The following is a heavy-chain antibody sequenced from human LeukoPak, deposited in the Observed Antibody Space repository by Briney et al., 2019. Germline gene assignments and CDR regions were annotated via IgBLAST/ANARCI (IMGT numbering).Heavy chain of an antibody. J-gene: IGHJ3*02. D-gene: IGHD2-15*01. Sequence: PGGSLRLSCAASGFTFSSYVMNWVRQALGKGLEWVSTISGGGSTTYYADSVKGRFTISRDNAKNSLYLQMNSLRAEDTALYYCARVHPWRDMDIWGQGTMVTVSS. V-gene: IGHV3-23*01. CDR1: GFTFSSYV. CDR3: ARVHPWRDMDI. CDR2: ISGGGSTT.